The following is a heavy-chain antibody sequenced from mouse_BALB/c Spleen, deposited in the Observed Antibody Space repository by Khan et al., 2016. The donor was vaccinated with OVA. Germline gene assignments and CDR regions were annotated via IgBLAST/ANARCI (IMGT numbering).Heavy chain of an antibody. Sequence: QIQLVQSGPELKKPGETVKISCKASGYTFTDYGMNWVKQAPGKDLKWMGWINTYTGEPTYADDFKGRFAFSLESSASTAYLLINKLKNEDSATYCCARSNGNYWFAYWGQGTLVTVSA. CDR3: ARSNGNYWFAY. D-gene: IGHD2-1*01. J-gene: IGHJ3*01. V-gene: IGHV9-3-1*01. CDR1: GYTFTDYG. CDR2: INTYTGEP.